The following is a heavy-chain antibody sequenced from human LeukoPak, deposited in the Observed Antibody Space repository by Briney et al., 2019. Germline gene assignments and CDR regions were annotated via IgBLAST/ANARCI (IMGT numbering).Heavy chain of an antibody. V-gene: IGHV4-39*01. CDR1: GGSLSSSSDY. D-gene: IGHD4-23*01. CDR3: ARHGIAVVTRPHPIDY. Sequence: SETLSLTCTVSGGSLSSSSDYCGWIRQPPGEGLGWIGSIYYSGTTYYNPSLKSRVTISVDTSKNQFSLKLSSVTAADTAVYYCARHGIAVVTRPHPIDYWGQGTLVTVSS. CDR2: IYYSGTT. J-gene: IGHJ4*02.